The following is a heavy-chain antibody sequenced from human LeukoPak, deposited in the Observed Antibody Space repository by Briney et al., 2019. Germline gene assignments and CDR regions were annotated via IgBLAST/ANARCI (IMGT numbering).Heavy chain of an antibody. Sequence: PSETLSLTCAVYGGSFSGYYWSWIRQPPGNGLEWIGEINHSGSTNYNPSLKSRVTISVDTSKNQFSLKLSSVTAADTAVYYCAREGYSRSWAYGMDVWGQGTTVTVSS. CDR1: GGSFSGYY. V-gene: IGHV4-34*01. D-gene: IGHD6-13*01. J-gene: IGHJ6*02. CDR3: AREGYSRSWAYGMDV. CDR2: INHSGST.